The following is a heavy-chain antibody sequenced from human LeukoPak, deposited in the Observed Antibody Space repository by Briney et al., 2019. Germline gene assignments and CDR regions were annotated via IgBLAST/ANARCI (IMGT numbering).Heavy chain of an antibody. J-gene: IGHJ6*02. V-gene: IGHV4-34*01. CDR3: ARGRGGWKGPYYYYGMDV. D-gene: IGHD1-1*01. CDR1: GGSFSGYY. Sequence: SETLSLTCAVYGGSFSGYYWSWIRQPPGKGLEWIGEINHSGSTNYNPSLKSRVTISVDTSKNQFSLKLSSVTAADTAVYYCARGRGGWKGPYYYYGMDVWGQGTTVTVSS. CDR2: INHSGST.